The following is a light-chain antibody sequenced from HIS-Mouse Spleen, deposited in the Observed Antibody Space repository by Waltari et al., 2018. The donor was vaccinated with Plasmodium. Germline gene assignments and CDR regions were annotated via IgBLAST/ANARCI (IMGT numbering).Light chain of an antibody. Sequence: SYDLTQPPSVSVSPGPTARITCPGDSLPNKSASWYQQKSGQAPVLVIYEDSKRPSGIPERFSGSSSGTMATLTISGAQVEDEADYYCYSTDSSGNHRVFGGGTKLTVL. J-gene: IGLJ3*02. V-gene: IGLV3-10*01. CDR3: YSTDSSGNHRV. CDR2: EDS. CDR1: SLPNKS.